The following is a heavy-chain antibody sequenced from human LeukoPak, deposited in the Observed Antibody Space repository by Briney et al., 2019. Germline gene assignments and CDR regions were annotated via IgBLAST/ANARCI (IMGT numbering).Heavy chain of an antibody. J-gene: IGHJ3*02. D-gene: IGHD5-12*01. Sequence: SVKVSCKASGGTFSSYAISWVRQAPGQGLEWMGGIIPIFGTANYAQKFQGRVTITADESTSTAYMELSSLRSEDTAVYYCAGEEGGYIGKDAFDIWGQGTMVTVSS. CDR2: IIPIFGTA. CDR3: AGEEGGYIGKDAFDI. CDR1: GGTFSSYA. V-gene: IGHV1-69*13.